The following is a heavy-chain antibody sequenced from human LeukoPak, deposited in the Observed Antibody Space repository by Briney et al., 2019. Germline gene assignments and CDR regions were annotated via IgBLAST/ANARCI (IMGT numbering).Heavy chain of an antibody. V-gene: IGHV3-21*04. J-gene: IGHJ4*02. CDR1: GLTFTRYS. D-gene: IGHD6-13*01. Sequence: GGSLRLSCAASGLTFTRYSMSWVRQAPGKGLEWVSSISTSSGYIYYADSVMGRFTISRDNAKNSLYLQMNSLRAEDTAVYYCASQYSSRTYDYWGQGTLVTVSS. CDR2: ISTSSGYI. CDR3: ASQYSSRTYDY.